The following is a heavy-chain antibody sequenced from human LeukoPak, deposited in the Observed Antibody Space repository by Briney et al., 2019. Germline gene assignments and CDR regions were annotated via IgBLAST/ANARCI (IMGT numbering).Heavy chain of an antibody. CDR1: GFTISNYG. CDR2: ISYDGNNK. V-gene: IGHV3-30*18. CDR3: AKGVDYCSGGSCPADY. D-gene: IGHD2-15*01. Sequence: PGRSLRLSCAASGFTISNYGIHWVRQAPGKGLEWVAVISYDGNNKYYADSVKGRFTISRDNSKNTLFLQMNSLRAEDTAVYYCAKGVDYCSGGSCPADYWGPGTLVTVSS. J-gene: IGHJ4*02.